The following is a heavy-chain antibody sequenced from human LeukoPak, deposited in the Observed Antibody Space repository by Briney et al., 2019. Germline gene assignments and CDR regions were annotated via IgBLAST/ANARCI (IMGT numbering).Heavy chain of an antibody. CDR1: GFTFSSYA. D-gene: IGHD1-26*01. V-gene: IGHV3-7*01. CDR3: ARVGRRLYYYYMDV. Sequence: GGSLRLSCAASGFTFSSYAMHWVRQAPGKGLEWVANIKQDGSEKYYVDSVKGRFTISRDNAKNSLYLQMNSLRAEDTAVYYCARVGRRLYYYYMDVWGKGTTVTVSS. CDR2: IKQDGSEK. J-gene: IGHJ6*03.